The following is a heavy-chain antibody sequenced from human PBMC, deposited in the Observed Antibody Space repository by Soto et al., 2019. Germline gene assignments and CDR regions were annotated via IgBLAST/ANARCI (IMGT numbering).Heavy chain of an antibody. CDR2: ISYSGST. V-gene: IGHV4-31*03. D-gene: IGHD5-12*01. CDR1: GGSISSGGYY. Sequence: QVQLQESGPGLVKPSQTLSLTCNVSGGSISSGGYYWSWIRQHPGKGLEWIGYISYSGSTYFHPSLKSRVTQSADTSKNQFSLKLSSVIAADTAVYYCARDAREVDGCLDPWGQGKLVTLSS. CDR3: ARDAREVDGCLDP. J-gene: IGHJ5*02.